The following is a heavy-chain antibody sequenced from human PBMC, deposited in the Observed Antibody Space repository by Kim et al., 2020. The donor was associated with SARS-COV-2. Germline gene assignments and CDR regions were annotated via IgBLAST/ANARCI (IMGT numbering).Heavy chain of an antibody. CDR2: ISSNGGST. J-gene: IGHJ4*02. D-gene: IGHD6-19*01. Sequence: GGSLRLSCAASGFTFSSYAMHWVRQAPGKGLEYVSAISSNGGSTYYANSVKGRFTISRDNSKNTLYLQMGSLRAEDMAVYYCARLGIAVAAPDYWGQGTL. CDR3: ARLGIAVAAPDY. CDR1: GFTFSSYA. V-gene: IGHV3-64*01.